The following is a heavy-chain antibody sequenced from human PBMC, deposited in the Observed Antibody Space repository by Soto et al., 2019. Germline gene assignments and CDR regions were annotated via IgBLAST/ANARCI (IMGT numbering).Heavy chain of an antibody. CDR3: AKEGTAYCGGDCPRSFDY. CDR1: GFTFSSYG. D-gene: IGHD2-21*02. CDR2: ISYDGSNK. J-gene: IGHJ4*02. V-gene: IGHV3-30*18. Sequence: PGGSLRLSSADSGFTFSSYGMHWVRRAPGKGLEWVAVISYDGSNKYYADSVKGRFTISRDNSKNTLYLQMNSLRAEDTAVYYCAKEGTAYCGGDCPRSFDYWGQGTLVTVS.